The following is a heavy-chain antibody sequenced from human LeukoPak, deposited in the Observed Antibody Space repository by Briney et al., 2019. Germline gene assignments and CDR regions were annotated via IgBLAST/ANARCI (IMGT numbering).Heavy chain of an antibody. CDR2: INPNSGGT. CDR1: GYTFTGYY. D-gene: IGHD5-12*01. V-gene: IGHV1-2*06. Sequence: ASVKVSCKAPGYTFTGYYIYWLRQAPGQGLEWMGRINPNSGGTNYAQKFQGRVTMTRDTSISTAYMELSSLRYDDTAVYFCANAAGYSGYGMDYWGQGSLVTVSS. CDR3: ANAAGYSGYGMDY. J-gene: IGHJ4*02.